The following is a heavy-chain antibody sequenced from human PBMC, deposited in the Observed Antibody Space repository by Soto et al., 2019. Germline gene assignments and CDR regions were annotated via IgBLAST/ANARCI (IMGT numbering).Heavy chain of an antibody. V-gene: IGHV5-51*01. CDR1: GYSFTSYW. CDR3: ARDHYYDSSGYYYYYGMDV. J-gene: IGHJ6*02. D-gene: IGHD3-22*01. CDR2: IYPGDSDT. Sequence: PGESLKISCKGSGYSFTSYWIGWVRQMPGKGLEWMGIIYPGDSDTRYSPSFQGQVTISADKSISTAYLQWSSLKASDTAMYYCARDHYYDSSGYYYYYGMDVWGQGTTVTVSS.